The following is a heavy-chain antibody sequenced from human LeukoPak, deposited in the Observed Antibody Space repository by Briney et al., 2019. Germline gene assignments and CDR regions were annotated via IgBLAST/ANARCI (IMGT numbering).Heavy chain of an antibody. V-gene: IGHV4-59*08. CDR3: ARGSSGWSSADY. D-gene: IGHD6-19*01. CDR2: IYYSGST. CDR1: GGSISSYY. J-gene: IGHJ4*02. Sequence: PSETLSLTCTVSGGSISSYYWSWIRQPSGKGLEWIGYIYYSGSTNYNPSLKSRVTISVDTSKNQFSLKLSSVTAADTAVYYCARGSSGWSSADYWGQGTLVTVSS.